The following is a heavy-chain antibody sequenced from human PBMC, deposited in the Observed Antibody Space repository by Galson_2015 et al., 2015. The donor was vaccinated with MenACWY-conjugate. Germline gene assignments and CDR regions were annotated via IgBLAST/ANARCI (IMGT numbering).Heavy chain of an antibody. Sequence: SETLSLTCAVSGGSISSSNWWSWVRQPPGKGLEWIGEIYHSGSTNYNPSLKSRVTISVDKSKNQFSLKLSSVTAADTAVYYCARTYGDYRDAFDIWGQGTMVTVSS. CDR3: ARTYGDYRDAFDI. J-gene: IGHJ3*02. V-gene: IGHV4-4*02. D-gene: IGHD4-17*01. CDR2: IYHSGST. CDR1: GGSISSSNW.